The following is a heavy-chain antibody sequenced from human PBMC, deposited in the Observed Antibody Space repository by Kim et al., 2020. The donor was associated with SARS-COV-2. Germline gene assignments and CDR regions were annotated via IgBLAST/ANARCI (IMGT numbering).Heavy chain of an antibody. Sequence: YYVDSVKGRFTISRDNAKNSLYLQMNSLRAEDTAVYYCARDLHPYSNYVSWGQGTLVTVSS. J-gene: IGHJ4*02. CDR3: ARDLHPYSNYVS. D-gene: IGHD4-4*01. V-gene: IGHV3-7*01.